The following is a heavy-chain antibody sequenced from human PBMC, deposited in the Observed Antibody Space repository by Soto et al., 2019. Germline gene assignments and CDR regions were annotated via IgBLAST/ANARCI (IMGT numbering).Heavy chain of an antibody. CDR2: IYYSGST. CDR1: GDSISVGGYY. CDR3: ARGLAGTYAAYSDL. J-gene: IGHJ2*01. Sequence: QVQLQESGPGLVKPSQTLSLTCTVSGDSISVGGYYWSWIRQHPGKGLEWIGYIYYSGSTYYNPSLKSRVSLSVDTSQNQFSMRLTSVTAADTAVYFCARGLAGTYAAYSDLWGRGTLVTVSS. V-gene: IGHV4-31*03. D-gene: IGHD3-10*01.